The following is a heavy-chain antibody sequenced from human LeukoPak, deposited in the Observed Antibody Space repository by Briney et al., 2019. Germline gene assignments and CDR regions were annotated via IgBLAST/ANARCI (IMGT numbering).Heavy chain of an antibody. J-gene: IGHJ4*02. CDR1: GFTFTTYW. Sequence: GGSLRLSCAASGFTFTTYWIHWVRQAPGKGLVWVSVISTDGSDTRYTDSVKGRFTMSRDNAKNTVYLQMNSLRVEDTAVYYCATLSQTLPLDYWGQGVRVTVSS. V-gene: IGHV3-74*01. CDR2: ISTDGSDT. CDR3: ATLSQTLPLDY. D-gene: IGHD3-16*01.